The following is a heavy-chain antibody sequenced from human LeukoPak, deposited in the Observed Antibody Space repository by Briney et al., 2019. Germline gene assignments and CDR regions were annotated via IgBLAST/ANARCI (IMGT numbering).Heavy chain of an antibody. Sequence: PSETLSLTCAVYGGSFSGYYWSWIRQPPGKGLEWIGEINHSGSTNYNPSLKSRVTISVDTSKNQFSLKLSSVTAADTAVYYCARDSGPYGDYGWFDPWGQGTLVTVSS. D-gene: IGHD4-17*01. J-gene: IGHJ5*02. CDR3: ARDSGPYGDYGWFDP. CDR1: GGSFSGYY. V-gene: IGHV4-34*01. CDR2: INHSGST.